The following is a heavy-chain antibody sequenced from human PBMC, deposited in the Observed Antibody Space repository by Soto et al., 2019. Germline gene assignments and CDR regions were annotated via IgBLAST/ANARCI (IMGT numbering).Heavy chain of an antibody. V-gene: IGHV1-69*02. Sequence: SVKVSCKASGGTFSSYTISWVRQAPGQGLEWMGRIIPILGIANYAQKFQGRVTITADKSTSTAYMELSSLRSEDTAVYYCARGLELPDYYYYYMDVWGKGTTVTVSS. CDR3: ARGLELPDYYYYYMDV. CDR2: IIPILGIA. J-gene: IGHJ6*03. CDR1: GGTFSSYT. D-gene: IGHD1-7*01.